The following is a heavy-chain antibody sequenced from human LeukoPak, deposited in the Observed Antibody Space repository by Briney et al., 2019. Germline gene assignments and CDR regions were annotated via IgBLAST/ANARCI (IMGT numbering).Heavy chain of an antibody. J-gene: IGHJ4*02. V-gene: IGHV3-48*03. CDR1: GFTLSSYE. CDR2: ISSSGSTI. D-gene: IGHD2-21*02. Sequence: PGGSLRLSCAASGFTLSSYEMNWVRQAPGKGLEWVSYISSSGSTIYYADSVKGRFTISRYNAKNSLYLQMNSLKTEDTAVYYCTTCGGDCFFNYWGQGTLVTVSS. CDR3: TTCGGDCFFNY.